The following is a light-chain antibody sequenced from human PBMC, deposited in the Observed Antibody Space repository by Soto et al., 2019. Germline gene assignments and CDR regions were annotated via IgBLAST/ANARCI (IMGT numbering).Light chain of an antibody. CDR3: QSADRSDTYWI. J-gene: IGLJ2*01. CDR2: RDI. Sequence: SYELTQAPSVSVSPGQTARITCSGDALPNQYTYWYRQKPGQAPVLVIYRDIERPSGIPERFSASTSGTTVTLTISGVQAEDEADYYCQSADRSDTYWIFGGGTKLTVL. V-gene: IGLV3-25*02. CDR1: ALPNQY.